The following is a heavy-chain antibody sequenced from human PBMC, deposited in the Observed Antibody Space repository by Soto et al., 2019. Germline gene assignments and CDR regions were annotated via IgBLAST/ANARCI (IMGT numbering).Heavy chain of an antibody. CDR1: GGSISSYY. D-gene: IGHD3-22*01. J-gene: IGHJ5*01. CDR2: IYYSGSI. CDR3: AREFYYDSSGIGFDS. Sequence: PSETLSLTCTVSGGSISSYYWSWIRQPPGKGLEWIGYIYYSGSINYNPSLKSRVTISEDRSKNEFSLKLSSVTAADTAIYYCAREFYYDSSGIGFDSWGQGTLVTVSS. V-gene: IGHV4-59*01.